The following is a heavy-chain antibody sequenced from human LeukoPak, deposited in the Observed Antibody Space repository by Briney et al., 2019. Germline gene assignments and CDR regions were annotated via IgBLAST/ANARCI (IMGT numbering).Heavy chain of an antibody. V-gene: IGHV3-33*08. CDR1: GFTFSSYG. Sequence: PGGSLRLSCAASGFTFSSYGMHWVRQAPGKGLEWVAVIWYDGSNKYYADSVKGRFTISRDNSKNTLYLQMNSLRAEDTAVYYCARDAYDYGDYVERDFGYWGRGTLVTVSS. CDR3: ARDAYDYGDYVERDFGY. CDR2: IWYDGSNK. D-gene: IGHD4-17*01. J-gene: IGHJ4*02.